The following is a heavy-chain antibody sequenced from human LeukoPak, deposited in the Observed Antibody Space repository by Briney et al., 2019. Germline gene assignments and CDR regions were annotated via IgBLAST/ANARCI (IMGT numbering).Heavy chain of an antibody. D-gene: IGHD3-10*01. CDR2: ISGSGSNT. Sequence: GGSLRLSCVASGFSFSSYSMSWVRQAPGKGLEWVSAISGSGSNTYYADSVKGRFTISRDNSKNTLYLQMNSLRAEDTAVYYCAKVRTMVRGVIDPLRYWGQGTLVTVSS. CDR1: GFSFSSYS. J-gene: IGHJ4*02. CDR3: AKVRTMVRGVIDPLRY. V-gene: IGHV3-23*01.